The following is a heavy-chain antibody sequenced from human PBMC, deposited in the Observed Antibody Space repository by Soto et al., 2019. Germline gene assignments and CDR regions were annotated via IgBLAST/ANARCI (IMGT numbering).Heavy chain of an antibody. CDR1: GGSISSYY. D-gene: IGHD3-9*01. J-gene: IGHJ4*02. V-gene: IGHV4-59*01. CDR2: IYYSGST. Sequence: SETLSLTCTVSGGSISSYYWSWIRQPPGKGLEWIGYIYYSGSTNYNPSLKSRVTISVDPSKNQFSLKLSSVTAADTAVYYCAAMRGLRYFDWLQTNWGQGTLVTVSS. CDR3: AAMRGLRYFDWLQTN.